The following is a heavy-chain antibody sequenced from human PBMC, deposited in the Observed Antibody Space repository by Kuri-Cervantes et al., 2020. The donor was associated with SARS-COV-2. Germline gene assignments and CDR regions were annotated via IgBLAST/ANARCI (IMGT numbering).Heavy chain of an antibody. Sequence: ETLSLTCAASGFTFSGHWIHWVRQAPGRGLVWVSRINPDGSYTNNADSVKGRFTISRDNAKNSLYLQMNSLRAEDTAVYYCARDSSSSPYYYYGMDVWGQGTTVTVSS. CDR1: GFTFSGHW. V-gene: IGHV3-74*01. CDR2: INPDGSYT. D-gene: IGHD6-6*01. J-gene: IGHJ6*02. CDR3: ARDSSSSPYYYYGMDV.